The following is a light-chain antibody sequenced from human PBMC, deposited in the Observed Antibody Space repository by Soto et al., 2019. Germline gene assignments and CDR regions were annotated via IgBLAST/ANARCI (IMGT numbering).Light chain of an antibody. V-gene: IGLV3-1*01. Sequence: SSELTQPPSVSVSPGQTASITCSGDKLGDKYACWYQLRPGQSPVLVIYQDNKRPSGIPERFSGSNSGNTATLTISGTQAMDEADYYCQAWDSSRFVFGTGTKLTVL. CDR2: QDN. J-gene: IGLJ1*01. CDR3: QAWDSSRFV. CDR1: KLGDKY.